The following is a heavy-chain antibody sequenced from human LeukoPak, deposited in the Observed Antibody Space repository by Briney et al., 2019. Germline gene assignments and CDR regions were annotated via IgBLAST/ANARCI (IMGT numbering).Heavy chain of an antibody. CDR2: IRHDGSND. V-gene: IGHV3-30*02. CDR3: AKDRSEIVVSAAMSYFYYHMDD. J-gene: IGHJ6*03. D-gene: IGHD2-2*01. Sequence: GGSLRLSCAASGFTFNNYGMHWVRQAPGKGLEWVAFIRHDGSNDFYADSVKGRFTISRDNSKNTLYLQLNSLRADDTAVYFCAKDRSEIVVSAAMSYFYYHMDDWGKGTTVTISS. CDR1: GFTFNNYG.